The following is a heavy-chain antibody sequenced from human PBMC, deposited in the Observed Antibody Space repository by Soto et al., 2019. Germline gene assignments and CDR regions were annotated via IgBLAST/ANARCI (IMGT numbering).Heavy chain of an antibody. CDR3: VGEVGFQLIY. CDR1: GFTFSTHS. V-gene: IGHV3-48*01. CDR2: ITSSDVTM. J-gene: IGHJ4*02. D-gene: IGHD2-2*01. Sequence: GGSLRLSCAASGFTFSTHSMNWVRQAPGKGLEWISYITSSDVTMYADSVKGRFTISRDNAKNSLYLQMNSLRGEDTAVYFCVGEVGFQLIYWGQGTLVTVSS.